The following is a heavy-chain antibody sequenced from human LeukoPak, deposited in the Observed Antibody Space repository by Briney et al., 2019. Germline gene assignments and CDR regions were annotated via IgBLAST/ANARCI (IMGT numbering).Heavy chain of an antibody. CDR2: IKSKTDGGTT. Sequence: PGGSLRLSCAASGFTFSNAWMSWVRQAPGKGLEWVGRIKSKTDGGTTDYAAPVKGRFTISRDDSKNTLYLQMNSLKTEDTAVYYCTTGSVDDILTGYDYWGQGTLVTVSS. CDR1: GFTFSNAW. CDR3: TTGSVDDILTGYDY. J-gene: IGHJ4*02. V-gene: IGHV3-15*01. D-gene: IGHD3-9*01.